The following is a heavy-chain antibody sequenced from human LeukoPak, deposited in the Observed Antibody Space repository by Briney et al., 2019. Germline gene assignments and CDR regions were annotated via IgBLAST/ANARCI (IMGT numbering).Heavy chain of an antibody. Sequence: GGSLRLSCAASGFTFSSYAMNWVRQAPGKGLEWVAAISGSGNSTYYADSVKGRFTISRDNSKNTVYLKMNSLRAEDTAVYYFARTKGGAYTANFVLWGGGTLVTAS. V-gene: IGHV3-23*01. D-gene: IGHD2-8*01. CDR2: ISGSGNST. CDR1: GFTFSSYA. CDR3: ARTKGGAYTANFVL. J-gene: IGHJ2*01.